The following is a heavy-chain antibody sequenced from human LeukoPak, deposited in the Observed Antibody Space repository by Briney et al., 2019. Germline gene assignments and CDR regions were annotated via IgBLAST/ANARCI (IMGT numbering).Heavy chain of an antibody. CDR3: AHDYIDY. CDR2: ISYDGSNK. CDR1: GFPFSSYG. V-gene: IGHV3-30*03. Sequence: GGSLRLSCAASGFPFSSYGMHWVRQAPGKGLEWVAVISYDGSNKYYADSVKGRFTISRDNSKNTLYLQMNSLRAEDTAVYYCAHDYIDYWGQGTLVTVSS. D-gene: IGHD3-3*01. J-gene: IGHJ4*02.